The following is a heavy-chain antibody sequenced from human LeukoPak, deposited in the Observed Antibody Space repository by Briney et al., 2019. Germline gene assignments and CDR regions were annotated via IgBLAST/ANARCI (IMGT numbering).Heavy chain of an antibody. CDR2: MSYSGSV. CDR3: TRSHGVY. Sequence: SETLSLTCSVSGGSVSSTTYYWGWVGQPPGKGLEWIAMMSYSGSVSYNPSLESRLTMSVDASKNQFSLKLTSVTAADTAVYYCTRSHGVYWGQGTLVTVSS. D-gene: IGHD4-17*01. V-gene: IGHV4-39*01. J-gene: IGHJ4*02. CDR1: GGSVSSTTYY.